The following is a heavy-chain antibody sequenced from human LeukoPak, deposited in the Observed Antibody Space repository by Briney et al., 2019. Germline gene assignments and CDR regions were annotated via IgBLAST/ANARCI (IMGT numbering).Heavy chain of an antibody. J-gene: IGHJ6*02. CDR2: IYYSGST. Sequence: PSETLSLTCTVSGGSISSYYWSWIRQPPGKGLEWIGYIYYSGSTNYNPSLKSRVTISVDTSKNQFPLKLSSVTAAHTAVYYCARSQYSSGWYGFDYYYYGMDVWGQGTTVTVSS. CDR1: GGSISSYY. D-gene: IGHD6-19*01. CDR3: ARSQYSSGWYGFDYYYYGMDV. V-gene: IGHV4-59*01.